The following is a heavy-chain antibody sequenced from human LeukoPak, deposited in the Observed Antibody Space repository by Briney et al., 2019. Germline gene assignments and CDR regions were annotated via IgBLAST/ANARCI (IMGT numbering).Heavy chain of an antibody. CDR2: INSDGSST. Sequence: PGGSLRLSCAASGFTFSSYWMHWVRQAPGKGLVWVSRINSDGSSTSYADSVKGRFTISRDNAKSSLSLQMNSLRAEDTAVYYCGRGHWGLDYWGQGALVTVSS. D-gene: IGHD7-27*01. V-gene: IGHV3-74*01. CDR1: GFTFSSYW. J-gene: IGHJ4*02. CDR3: GRGHWGLDY.